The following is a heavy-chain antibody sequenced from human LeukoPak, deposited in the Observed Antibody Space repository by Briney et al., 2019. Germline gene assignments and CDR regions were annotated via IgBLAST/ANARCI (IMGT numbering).Heavy chain of an antibody. Sequence: ASVKVSCKASGYTFTGYYMHWVRRAPGQGLEWMGWINPNSGGTNYAQKFQGRVTMTRDTSISTAYMELSRLRSDDTAVYYCATRGEYSSSCSRSYYYYYMDVWGKGTTVTVSS. J-gene: IGHJ6*03. CDR3: ATRGEYSSSCSRSYYYYYMDV. D-gene: IGHD6-13*01. V-gene: IGHV1-2*02. CDR2: INPNSGGT. CDR1: GYTFTGYY.